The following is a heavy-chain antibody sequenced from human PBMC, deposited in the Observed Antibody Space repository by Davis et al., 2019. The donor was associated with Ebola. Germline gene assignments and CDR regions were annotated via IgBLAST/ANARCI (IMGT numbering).Heavy chain of an antibody. Sequence: GSLRLSCAVYGGSFSGYYWSWIRQPPGKGLEWIGEINHSGSTNYNPSLKSRVTISVDTSKNQFSLKLSSVTAADTAVYYCARGGEYFDWLFTSNMDVWGKGTTVTVSS. J-gene: IGHJ6*03. V-gene: IGHV4-34*01. CDR2: INHSGST. CDR1: GGSFSGYY. CDR3: ARGGEYFDWLFTSNMDV. D-gene: IGHD3-9*01.